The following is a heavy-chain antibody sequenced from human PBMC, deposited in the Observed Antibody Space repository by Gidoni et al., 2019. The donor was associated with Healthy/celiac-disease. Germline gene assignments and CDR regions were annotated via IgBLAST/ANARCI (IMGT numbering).Heavy chain of an antibody. Sequence: EVQLLESGGGLVQPGGSLRPSCAASGFTFSSYAMSWVRQAPGKGLEWVSAISGSGGSTYYADSVKGRFTISRDNSKNTLYLQMNSLRAEDTAVYYCATKKGVAVAGIALDYWGQGTLVTVSS. CDR3: ATKKGVAVAGIALDY. D-gene: IGHD6-19*01. CDR1: GFTFSSYA. V-gene: IGHV3-23*01. CDR2: ISGSGGST. J-gene: IGHJ4*02.